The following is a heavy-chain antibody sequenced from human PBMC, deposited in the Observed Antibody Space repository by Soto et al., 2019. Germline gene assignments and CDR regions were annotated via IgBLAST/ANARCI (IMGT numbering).Heavy chain of an antibody. D-gene: IGHD2-15*01. CDR2: ISSSSSTI. J-gene: IGHJ6*03. V-gene: IGHV3-48*01. CDR3: ARGVVAATSYYYYMDV. Sequence: GGSLRLSCAASGFTFISYSMNWVRQAPGKGLEWVSYISSSSSTIYYADSVKGRFTISRDNAKNSLYLQMNSLRAEDTAVYYCARGVVAATSYYYYMDVWGKGITVTVSS. CDR1: GFTFISYS.